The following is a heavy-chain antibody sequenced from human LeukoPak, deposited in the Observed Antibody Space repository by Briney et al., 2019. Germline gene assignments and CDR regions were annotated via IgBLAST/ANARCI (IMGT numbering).Heavy chain of an antibody. Sequence: SETLSLTCTVSGGSISRYYWSWIRQPPGRGLEWIGYIYYSGSTNYNPSLKSRVTISVDTSKNQFSLKLSSVTAADTAVYYCARVEYSSHIDYWGQGTLVTVSS. J-gene: IGHJ4*02. V-gene: IGHV4-59*01. D-gene: IGHD6-6*01. CDR1: GGSISRYY. CDR3: ARVEYSSHIDY. CDR2: IYYSGST.